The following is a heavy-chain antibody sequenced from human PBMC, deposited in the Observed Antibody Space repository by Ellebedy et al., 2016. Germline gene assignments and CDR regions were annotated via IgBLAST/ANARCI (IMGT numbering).Heavy chain of an antibody. CDR3: ARDPWYSSSWYPDY. V-gene: IGHV3-74*01. Sequence: GGSLRLSXAASGFTFRSYWMHWVRQAPGKGLVWVSRINSDGSSTSYADSVKGRFTISRDNVKNTLYLQMNSLRAEDTAVYYCARDPWYSSSWYPDYWGQGTLVTVSS. J-gene: IGHJ4*02. CDR1: GFTFRSYW. CDR2: INSDGSST. D-gene: IGHD6-13*01.